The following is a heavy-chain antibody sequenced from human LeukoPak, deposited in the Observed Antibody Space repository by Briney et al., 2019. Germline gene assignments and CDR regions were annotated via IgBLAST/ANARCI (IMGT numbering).Heavy chain of an antibody. J-gene: IGHJ3*02. CDR3: AKSNGYGLIDI. CDR2: IFYSGST. V-gene: IGHV4-34*12. D-gene: IGHD3-22*01. Sequence: PSETLSLTCTVYGGSFSGYYWGWVRQPPGKALEWIGNIFYSGSTYYSPSLKSRVTISLDTSRNQFSLKLNSVTAADTAVYYCAKSNGYGLIDIWGQGTMVTVSS. CDR1: GGSFSGYY.